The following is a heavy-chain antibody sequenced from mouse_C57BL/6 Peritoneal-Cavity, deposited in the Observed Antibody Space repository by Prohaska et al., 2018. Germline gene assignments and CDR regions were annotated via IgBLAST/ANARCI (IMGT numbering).Heavy chain of an antibody. V-gene: IGHV1-82*01. Sequence: PGASVKISCKASGYAFSSSWMNWVKQRPGKGLEWIGRMYPGDGDTNYNGKFKGKATLTADKSSSTAYMQLSSLTSEDSAVYFCARGEGAWFAYWGQGTLVTVSA. J-gene: IGHJ3*01. CDR2: MYPGDGDT. CDR3: ARGEGAWFAY. CDR1: GYAFSSSW.